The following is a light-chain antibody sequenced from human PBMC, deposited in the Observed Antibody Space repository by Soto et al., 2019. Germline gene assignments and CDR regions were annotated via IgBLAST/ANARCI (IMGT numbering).Light chain of an antibody. CDR3: QQYGSSPET. CDR1: QSVSSSY. CDR2: GAS. Sequence: EIVLTQSPGTLSLSPGERATLSCRASQSVSSSYLAWYQQKPGQAPRLLIYGASSRATGIPDRFSGSGSGTDCTLTISRLEPEDFAVYYCQQYGSSPETFGQGTKLEIK. V-gene: IGKV3-20*01. J-gene: IGKJ2*01.